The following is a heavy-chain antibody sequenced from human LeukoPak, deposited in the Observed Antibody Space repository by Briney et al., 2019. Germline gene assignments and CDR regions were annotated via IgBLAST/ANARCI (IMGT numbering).Heavy chain of an antibody. CDR2: ITGSGGST. V-gene: IGHV3-23*01. CDR1: GFTFRSYA. CDR3: AKDRGIAVAGTDFDY. J-gene: IGHJ4*02. D-gene: IGHD6-19*01. Sequence: PGGPLRLSCAASGFTFRSYAMTWVRQAPGKGLEWVSTITGSGGSTYYADSVKGRFTISRDNSKNTLYLQMNSLRAEDTAVYYCAKDRGIAVAGTDFDYWGQGTLVTVSS.